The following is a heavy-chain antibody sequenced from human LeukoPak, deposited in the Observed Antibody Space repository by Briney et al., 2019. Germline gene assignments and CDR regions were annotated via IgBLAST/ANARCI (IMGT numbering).Heavy chain of an antibody. Sequence: SGGSLRISCAASGLTFSDSYMSWIRQAPGKGLEWITYISGSGTTIYHADSVKGRFTISRDNAKNSVYLQMNSLRDEDTAVYYCARPTDSSVDYWGQGTLVTVSS. CDR3: ARPTDSSVDY. CDR2: ISGSGTTI. V-gene: IGHV3-11*01. J-gene: IGHJ4*02. CDR1: GLTFSDSY. D-gene: IGHD5-18*01.